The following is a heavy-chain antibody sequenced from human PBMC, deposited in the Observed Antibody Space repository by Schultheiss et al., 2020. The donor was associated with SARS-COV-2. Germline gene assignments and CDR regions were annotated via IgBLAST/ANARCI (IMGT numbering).Heavy chain of an antibody. V-gene: IGHV3-23*01. J-gene: IGHJ6*02. CDR2: ISGSGGST. CDR1: GFTFDDYA. Sequence: GGSLRLSCAASGFTFDDYAMHWVRQAPGKGLEWVSGISGSGGSTYYADSVKGRFTISRDISMNTLYLQMNSLTAEDTALYYCAKDLHNFGLDVWGRGATVTVSS. CDR3: AKDLHNFGLDV.